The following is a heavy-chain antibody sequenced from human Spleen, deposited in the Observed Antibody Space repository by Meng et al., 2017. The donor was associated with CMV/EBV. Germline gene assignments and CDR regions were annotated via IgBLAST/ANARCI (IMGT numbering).Heavy chain of an antibody. CDR2: IKHDGSAK. CDR1: GFTFSSYW. J-gene: IGHJ3*02. D-gene: IGHD6-19*01. CDR3: ARSGIAVAGIAFDI. V-gene: IGHV3-7*03. Sequence: GGSLRLSCAASGFTFSSYWMSWVRQAPGKGLEWVANIKHDGSAKYYVDSLKGRFTISRDNAQNSLFLQLNSLRAEDTAVYYCARSGIAVAGIAFDIWGQGTMVTVSS.